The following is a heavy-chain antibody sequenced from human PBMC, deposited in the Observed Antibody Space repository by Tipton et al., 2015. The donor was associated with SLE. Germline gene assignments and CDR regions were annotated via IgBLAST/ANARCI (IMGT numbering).Heavy chain of an antibody. CDR2: ISSSGSTI. D-gene: IGHD3-22*01. J-gene: IGHJ4*02. CDR1: GFIFSTYG. V-gene: IGHV3-48*03. Sequence: SLRLSCAASGFIFSTYGMHWVRQAPGKGLEWVSYISSSGSTIYYADSVKGRFTISRDNAKNSLYLQMNSLRAEDTAVYYCARYYDSTPGDYWGQGTLVTVSS. CDR3: ARYYDSTPGDY.